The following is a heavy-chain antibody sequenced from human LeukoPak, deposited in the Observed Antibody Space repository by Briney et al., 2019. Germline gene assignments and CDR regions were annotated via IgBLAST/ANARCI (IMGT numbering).Heavy chain of an antibody. Sequence: ASVKVSCKASGYTFTGYYMHWVRQAPGQGLEWMGWINPNSGGTNYAQKFQGRVTMTRDTSISTAYMELSRLRSDDTAVYYCARAYYYDSSGYPPPDDAFDIWGQGTMVTVSS. CDR1: GYTFTGYY. CDR3: ARAYYYDSSGYPPPDDAFDI. CDR2: INPNSGGT. V-gene: IGHV1-2*02. J-gene: IGHJ3*02. D-gene: IGHD3-22*01.